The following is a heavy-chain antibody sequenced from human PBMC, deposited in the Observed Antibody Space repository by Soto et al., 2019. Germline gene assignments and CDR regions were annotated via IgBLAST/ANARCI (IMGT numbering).Heavy chain of an antibody. J-gene: IGHJ6*02. V-gene: IGHV4-39*02. D-gene: IGHD6-13*01. CDR1: GGSISSSSYY. Sequence: PSETLSLTCTVSGGSISSSSYYWGWIRQPPGKGLEWIGSIYYSGSTYYNPSLKSRVTISVDTSKNQFSLKLSSVTAADTAVYYCAREWSGSSFGYYYYGMDVWGQGTTVTVSS. CDR2: IYYSGST. CDR3: AREWSGSSFGYYYYGMDV.